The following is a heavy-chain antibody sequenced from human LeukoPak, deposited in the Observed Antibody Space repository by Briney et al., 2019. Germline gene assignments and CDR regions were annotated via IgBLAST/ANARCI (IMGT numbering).Heavy chain of an antibody. CDR3: ARRVGAIDF. CDR1: GFTFSNYW. D-gene: IGHD1-26*01. J-gene: IGHJ4*02. CDR2: IKTDGSEK. Sequence: GGSLRLSCAASGFTFSNYWMSWVRQTPGKGLEWVANIKTDGSEKYYVDSVEGRFTISRDNAKNALFLRMNSLRAEDTAVYYCARRVGAIDFWGQGTLVTVSS. V-gene: IGHV3-7*05.